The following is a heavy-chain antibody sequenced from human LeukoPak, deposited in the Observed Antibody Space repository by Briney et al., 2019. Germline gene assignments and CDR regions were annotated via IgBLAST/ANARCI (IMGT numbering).Heavy chain of an antibody. Sequence: PGGSLRLSCAASGFTFSSYAMHWVRQAPGKGLEWVAVIWYDGSNKYYADSVKGRFTISRDNSKNTLYLQMNSLRAEDTAVYYCARDDAGIAVAGPPVWFDPWGQGTLVTVSS. V-gene: IGHV3-30*04. CDR2: IWYDGSNK. J-gene: IGHJ5*02. D-gene: IGHD6-19*01. CDR1: GFTFSSYA. CDR3: ARDDAGIAVAGPPVWFDP.